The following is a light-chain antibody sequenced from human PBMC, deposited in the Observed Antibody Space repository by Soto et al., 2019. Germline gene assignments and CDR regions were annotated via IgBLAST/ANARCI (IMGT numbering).Light chain of an antibody. CDR1: QSVSSSY. Sequence: PEEIATLYCMASQSVSSSYLSWYQQKPGQAPRLLIYGASTRATGIPARFSGSGSGTDFTLTISSLQPEDFATYYCQQSYSTPRTFGQGTKVDI. CDR3: QQSYSTPRT. J-gene: IGKJ1*01. CDR2: GAS. V-gene: IGKV3D-7*01.